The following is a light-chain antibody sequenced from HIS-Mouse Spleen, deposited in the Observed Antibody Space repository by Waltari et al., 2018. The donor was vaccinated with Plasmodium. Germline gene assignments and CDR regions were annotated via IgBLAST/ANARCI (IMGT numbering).Light chain of an antibody. CDR2: EDS. CDR3: YSTDSSGNHRV. Sequence: SYELTQPPSVSVSPGQTARITCSGDALPKNYAYWYQRQSGQAPVLVIYEDSKLPSGIPDRFSGPSSGTMATLTISGAQVEDEADYYCYSTDSSGNHRVFGGGTKLTVL. V-gene: IGLV3-10*01. CDR1: ALPKNY. J-gene: IGLJ3*02.